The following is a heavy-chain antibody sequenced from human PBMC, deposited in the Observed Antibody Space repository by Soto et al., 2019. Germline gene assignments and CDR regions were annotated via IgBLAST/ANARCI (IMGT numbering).Heavy chain of an antibody. CDR2: INHSGST. D-gene: IGHD3-9*01. CDR3: ARGDRRDILTGYYLPLFDY. J-gene: IGHJ4*02. Sequence: QVQLQQWGAGLLKPSETLSLTCAVYGGSFSGYYWSWIRQPPGKGLEWIGEINHSGSTNYNPSLKSRVTISIDTSKNQFSLKLSSVTAADTAVYYCARGDRRDILTGYYLPLFDYWGQGTLVTVSS. CDR1: GGSFSGYY. V-gene: IGHV4-34*01.